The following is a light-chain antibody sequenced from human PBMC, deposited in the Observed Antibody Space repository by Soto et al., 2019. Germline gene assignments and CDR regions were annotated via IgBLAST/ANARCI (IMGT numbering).Light chain of an antibody. V-gene: IGKV3-15*01. CDR1: QSVGSN. Sequence: EIVMTQSPATLSVSPGERATLSCRASQSVGSNLAWYQQRPDQAPRLLIYGTSTRATGIPARFSGRGSGTEFTLTISSLQSEDFAVYYCQQYNKWPLFTFGPGTRVDIK. CDR3: QQYNKWPLFT. J-gene: IGKJ3*01. CDR2: GTS.